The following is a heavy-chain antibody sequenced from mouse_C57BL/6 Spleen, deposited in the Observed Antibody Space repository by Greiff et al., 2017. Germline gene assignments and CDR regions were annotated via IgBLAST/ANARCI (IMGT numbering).Heavy chain of an antibody. CDR2: IYPGDGDT. J-gene: IGHJ2*01. V-gene: IGHV1-82*01. D-gene: IGHD4-1*01. CDR1: GYAFSSSW. Sequence: QVQLKESGPELVQPGASVKISCKASGYAFSSSWMNWVKQRPGKGLEWIGRIYPGDGDTNYNGKFKGKATLTADKSSSTAYMQLSSLTSEDSAVYCCAREELAYFDYWGQGTTLTVSS. CDR3: AREELAYFDY.